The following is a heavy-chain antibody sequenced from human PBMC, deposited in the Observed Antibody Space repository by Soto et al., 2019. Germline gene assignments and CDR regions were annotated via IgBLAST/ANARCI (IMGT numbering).Heavy chain of an antibody. J-gene: IGHJ3*02. CDR1: GYTFTSYA. Sequence: ASVKVSCKASGYTFTSYAIHWVRQAPGQRLEWMGWINAGNGNTKYSQKFQGRVTITRDTSASTAYMELSSLRSEDTAVYYCARDYRDLGYCSGGSCFQGPHDAFDIWGQGTMVTVSS. CDR2: INAGNGNT. CDR3: ARDYRDLGYCSGGSCFQGPHDAFDI. D-gene: IGHD2-15*01. V-gene: IGHV1-3*01.